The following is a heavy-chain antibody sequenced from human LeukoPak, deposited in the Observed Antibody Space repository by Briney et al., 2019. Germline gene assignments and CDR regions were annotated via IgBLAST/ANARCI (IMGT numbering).Heavy chain of an antibody. Sequence: ASVKVSCKASGFTFSTSSITWARQAPGQGLEWMGAIIPVFGTPNYARKFQGRVTITADESSSTAYLELSSLTSEDTAVFYCARGGGYSGYDYFDVWGQGTLITVSS. J-gene: IGHJ4*02. D-gene: IGHD5-12*01. CDR3: ARGGGYSGYDYFDV. CDR1: GFTFSTSS. V-gene: IGHV1-69*01. CDR2: IIPVFGTP.